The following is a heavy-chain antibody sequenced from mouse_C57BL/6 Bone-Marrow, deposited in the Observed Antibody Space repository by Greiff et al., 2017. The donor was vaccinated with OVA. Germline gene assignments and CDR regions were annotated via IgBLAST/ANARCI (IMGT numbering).Heavy chain of an antibody. CDR3: ARRERRGGHRGFAY. CDR2: IYPGSGST. V-gene: IGHV1-55*01. D-gene: IGHD2-12*01. J-gene: IGHJ3*01. Sequence: QVQLQQPGAELVKPGASVKMSCKASGYTFTSYWITWVKQRPGQGLEWIGDIYPGSGSTNYNEKFKSKATLTVDTSSSTAYMQLSSLTSEDSAVYYCARRERRGGHRGFAYWGQGTLVTVSA. CDR1: GYTFTSYW.